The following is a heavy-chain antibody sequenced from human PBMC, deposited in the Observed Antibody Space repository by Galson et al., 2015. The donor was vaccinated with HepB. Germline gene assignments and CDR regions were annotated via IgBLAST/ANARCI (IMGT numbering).Heavy chain of an antibody. D-gene: IGHD3-3*01. CDR1: GYTFTSYD. CDR2: MNPNSGNT. CDR3: ARGLFLETSYYDFWSGYIPHVDFDY. Sequence: SVKVSCKASGYTFTSYDINWVRQATGQGLEWMGWMNPNSGNTGYAQKFQGRVTMTRNTSISTAYMELSSLRSEDTAVYYCARGLFLETSYYDFWSGYIPHVDFDYWGQGTLVTVSS. J-gene: IGHJ4*02. V-gene: IGHV1-8*01.